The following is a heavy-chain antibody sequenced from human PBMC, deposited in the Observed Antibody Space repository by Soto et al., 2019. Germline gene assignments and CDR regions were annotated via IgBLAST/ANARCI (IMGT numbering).Heavy chain of an antibody. Sequence: GGSLRLSCEASGLVFSSFWMSWVRQAPGKGLEWVAYIKQDGSEKYYVDSVKGRFTISRDNPKGSLYLQMTNMRAEDPAVYYCARGHKGLEVWGQGTTVTVSS. V-gene: IGHV3-7*01. J-gene: IGHJ6*02. CDR2: IKQDGSEK. CDR3: ARGHKGLEV. CDR1: GLVFSSFW.